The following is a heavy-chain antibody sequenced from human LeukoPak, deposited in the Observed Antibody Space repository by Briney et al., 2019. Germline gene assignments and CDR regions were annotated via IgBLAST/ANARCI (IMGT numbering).Heavy chain of an antibody. CDR2: IRYDGSNK. Sequence: GRSLRLSCAASGFTFSTYGMHWVRQAPGKGLEWVAFIRYDGSNKYCADSVKGRFTISRDNSKNTLYLQMNSLRAEDTAVYYCAKDQEVAVAAKNFDYWGQGTLVTVSS. V-gene: IGHV3-30*02. CDR1: GFTFSTYG. CDR3: AKDQEVAVAAKNFDY. J-gene: IGHJ4*02. D-gene: IGHD6-19*01.